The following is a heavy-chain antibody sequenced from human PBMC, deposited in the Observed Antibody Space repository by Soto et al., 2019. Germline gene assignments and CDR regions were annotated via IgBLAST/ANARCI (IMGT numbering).Heavy chain of an antibody. J-gene: IGHJ4*02. CDR3: ARSSGYYLIDDY. CDR1: GYTFTSYA. Sequence: QVQLVQSGAEEKKPGASVQVSCKASGYTFTSYAMHWVRQAPGQRLEWMGWINAGNGNTKYSQKFQGRVTITRDTSASTAYMELSSLRSEDTAVYYCARSSGYYLIDDYWGQGTQVTVSS. D-gene: IGHD3-22*01. V-gene: IGHV1-3*05. CDR2: INAGNGNT.